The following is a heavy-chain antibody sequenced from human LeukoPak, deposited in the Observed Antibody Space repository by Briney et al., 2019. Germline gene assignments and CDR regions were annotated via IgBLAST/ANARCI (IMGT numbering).Heavy chain of an antibody. V-gene: IGHV4-59*01. CDR3: ARVDYSNLFDY. J-gene: IGHJ4*02. Sequence: SETQSLTCTVSGGSISSYYWSWIRQPPGKGLEWIGYIYYSGSTNYNPSLKSRVTISVDTSKNQFSLKLSSVTAADTAVYYCARVDYSNLFDYWGQGTLVTVSS. CDR1: GGSISSYY. CDR2: IYYSGST. D-gene: IGHD4-11*01.